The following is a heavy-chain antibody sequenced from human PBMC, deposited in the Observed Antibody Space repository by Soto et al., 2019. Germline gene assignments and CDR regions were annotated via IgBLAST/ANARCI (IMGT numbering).Heavy chain of an antibody. J-gene: IGHJ6*02. V-gene: IGHV3-30*18. CDR1: GFTFSSYG. CDR2: ISYDGSNK. CDR3: AKGDLVVVTEGVIYYYYYGMDV. Sequence: PGGSLRLSCAASGFTFSSYGMHWVRQAPGKGLEWVAVISYDGSNKYYADSVKGRFTISRDNSKNTLYLQMNSLRAEDTAVYYCAKGDLVVVTEGVIYYYYYGMDVWGQGTTVTVSS. D-gene: IGHD3-22*01.